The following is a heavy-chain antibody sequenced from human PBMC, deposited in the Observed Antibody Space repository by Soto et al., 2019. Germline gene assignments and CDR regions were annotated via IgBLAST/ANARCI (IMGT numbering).Heavy chain of an antibody. Sequence: QMQLRQSGSGLVEPTQTLSLTCAVSGDSFNSGSFSWSWIRQPPGKGLGWVGTVLHGGANRYNPAPKSSVYTLADKSSHQFSLALSSGAAADPAVNYWARAFDGEWGSDPPGYYYGMDVWGQGTTVTVS. CDR1: GDSFNSGSFS. CDR3: ARAFDGEWGSDPPGYYYGMDV. D-gene: IGHD1-26*01. CDR2: VLHGGAN. V-gene: IGHV4-30-2*01. J-gene: IGHJ6*02.